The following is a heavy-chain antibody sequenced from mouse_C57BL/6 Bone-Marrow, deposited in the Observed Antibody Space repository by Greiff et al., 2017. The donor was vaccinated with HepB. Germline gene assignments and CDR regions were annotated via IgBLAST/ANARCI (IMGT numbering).Heavy chain of an antibody. CDR1: GFSFNTYA. J-gene: IGHJ1*03. CDR2: IRSKSNNYAT. CDR3: VRTTVVAHWYFDV. D-gene: IGHD1-1*01. Sequence: GGGLVQPKGSLKLSCAASGFSFNTYAMNWVRQAPGKGLEWVARIRSKSNNYATYYADSVKDRFTISRDDSESMLYLQMNNLKTEDTAMYYCVRTTVVAHWYFDVWGTGTTVTVSS. V-gene: IGHV10-1*01.